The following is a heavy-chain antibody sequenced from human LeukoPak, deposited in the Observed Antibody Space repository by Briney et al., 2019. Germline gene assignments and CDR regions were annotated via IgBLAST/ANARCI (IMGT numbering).Heavy chain of an antibody. CDR3: ARDQATRPEYNWFDP. CDR2: INTNTGNP. J-gene: IGHJ5*02. CDR1: GYTFTSYA. Sequence: GASVKVSCKASGYTFTSYAMNWVRQAPGQGLEWMGWINTNTGNPTYAQGFTGRFVFSLDTSVSTAYLQISSLKAEDTAVYYCARDQATRPEYNWFDPWGQGTLVTVSS. D-gene: IGHD6-6*01. V-gene: IGHV7-4-1*02.